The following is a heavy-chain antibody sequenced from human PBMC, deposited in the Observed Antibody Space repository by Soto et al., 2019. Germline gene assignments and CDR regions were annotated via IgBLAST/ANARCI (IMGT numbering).Heavy chain of an antibody. J-gene: IGHJ4*02. Sequence: GASVKVSCKASGYTFTGHYIHWVRQAPQQGPEWMGEIGPESGATRYAQKFQGRVTMTMDTSITTVYMELKNLSPDDTAVYYCGRGRSGQIVVFYWGQGTPVTVSS. CDR3: GRGRSGQIVVFY. CDR2: IGPESGAT. V-gene: IGHV1-2*02. D-gene: IGHD1-26*01. CDR1: GYTFTGHY.